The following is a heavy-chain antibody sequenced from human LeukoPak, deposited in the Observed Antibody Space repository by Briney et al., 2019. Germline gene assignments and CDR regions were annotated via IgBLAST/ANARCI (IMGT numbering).Heavy chain of an antibody. CDR2: IFRGGST. Sequence: SETLSLTCAVSGYSISIAYYWGWIRRPPGKGLEWIGRIFRGGSTSYNPSLMRRLTMSMDTSKNQFSLQLTSVTAADTAVYYCARYDSRGSGSTQLEYWGQGILVTISS. V-gene: IGHV4-38-2*01. D-gene: IGHD3-3*01. CDR3: ARYDSRGSGSTQLEY. CDR1: GYSISIAYY. J-gene: IGHJ4*02.